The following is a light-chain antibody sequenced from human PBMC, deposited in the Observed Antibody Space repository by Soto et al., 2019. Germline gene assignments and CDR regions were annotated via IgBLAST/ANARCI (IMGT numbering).Light chain of an antibody. CDR3: SSYTSSSHYV. V-gene: IGLV2-14*01. CDR2: EVS. CDR1: SSDVGSYNH. J-gene: IGLJ1*01. Sequence: QSAPTQPASVSGSPGQSITVSCTGTSSDVGSYNHVSWYQQHPGKAPKLIIFEVSNRPSGVSDRFSGSKSGNTASLTISGLQAEDEADYYCSSYTSSSHYVFGTGTKLTVL.